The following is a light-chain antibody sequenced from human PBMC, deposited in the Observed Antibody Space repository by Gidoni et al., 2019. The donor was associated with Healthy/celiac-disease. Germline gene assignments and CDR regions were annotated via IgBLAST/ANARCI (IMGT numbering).Light chain of an antibody. V-gene: IGKV3-15*01. CDR3: QQYNNWPRT. CDR1: QSVSSN. CDR2: GAS. J-gene: IGKJ1*01. Sequence: EIVMTQSPATLAGSPGERATLSCRASQSVSSNLAWYQQKPGQAPRLLIYGASPRATGIPARFIGRGSGTEFTPTISSLLSEDFAVYYCQQYNNWPRTFGQGTKVEIK.